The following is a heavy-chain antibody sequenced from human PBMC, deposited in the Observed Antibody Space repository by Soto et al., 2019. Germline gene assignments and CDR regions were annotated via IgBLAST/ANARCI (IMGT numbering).Heavy chain of an antibody. V-gene: IGHV3-15*07. Sequence: GGSLRLSCAASGFTFSNAWMNWVRQAPGKGLEWVGRIKSKTDGGTTDYAAPVKGRFTISRKDSKNTLYLQMNSLKTEDTAVYYCTSTIKHGGDIVVAKPFDPWGQGTLVTVSS. CDR1: GFTFSNAW. CDR3: TSTIKHGGDIVVAKPFDP. J-gene: IGHJ5*02. D-gene: IGHD2-2*01. CDR2: IKSKTDGGTT.